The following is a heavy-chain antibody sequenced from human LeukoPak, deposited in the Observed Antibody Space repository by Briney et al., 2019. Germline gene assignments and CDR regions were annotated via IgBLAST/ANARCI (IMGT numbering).Heavy chain of an antibody. CDR1: GFTVSSSY. J-gene: IGHJ4*02. D-gene: IGHD6-19*01. CDR3: ARERRDSSGWYTAY. Sequence: GGSLRLSCAASGFTVSSSYMSWVRQAPGKGLEWVSVIYSGGSTYYADSVKGRFTISRDNSKNTLYLQMNSLRAEDTAVYYCARERRDSSGWYTAYWGQGTLVTVSS. CDR2: IYSGGST. V-gene: IGHV3-66*01.